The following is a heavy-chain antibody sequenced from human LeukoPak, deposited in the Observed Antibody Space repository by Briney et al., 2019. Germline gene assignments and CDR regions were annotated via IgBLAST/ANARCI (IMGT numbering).Heavy chain of an antibody. CDR1: GFKFGDYA. CDR3: TRSYNYYDSSGYYGFDY. J-gene: IGHJ4*02. CDR2: IRSKPHGETT. D-gene: IGHD3-22*01. Sequence: PGGSLRLSCTASGFKFGDYAMSWFRQAPGKGLEWLGFIRSKPHGETTQYAASVKGRFTISRDDSKSIAYLQVNSLKTEDTAVYYCTRSYNYYDSSGYYGFDYWGQGTLVTVSS. V-gene: IGHV3-49*03.